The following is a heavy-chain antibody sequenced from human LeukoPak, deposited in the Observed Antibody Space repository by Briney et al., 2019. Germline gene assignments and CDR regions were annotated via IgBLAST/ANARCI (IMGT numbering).Heavy chain of an antibody. V-gene: IGHV4-4*09. D-gene: IGHD3-10*01. Sequence: SETLSLTCTVSGGSISSYYWSWIRQPPGKGLEWIGYIYTSGSTNYNPSLKSRVTISVDTSKNQFSLKLSSVTAADTAVYYCARGGTWWFGELLDYWGQGTLVTVSS. CDR1: GGSISSYY. J-gene: IGHJ4*02. CDR3: ARGGTWWFGELLDY. CDR2: IYTSGST.